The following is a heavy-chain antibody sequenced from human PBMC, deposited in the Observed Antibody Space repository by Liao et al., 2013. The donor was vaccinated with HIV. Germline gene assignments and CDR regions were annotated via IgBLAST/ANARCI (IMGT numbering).Heavy chain of an antibody. CDR1: GGSFSGYY. D-gene: IGHD3-10*01. Sequence: QVQLQQWGAGLLKPSETLSLTCAVYGGSFSGYYWSWIRQPPREGAWSGLGKVNHSGSTKYNPSLKSRVTISVDTSKNQFSLRLSSVTAADTAVYYCARSLGSSDYWGQGTLVTVSS. CDR3: ARSLGSSDY. CDR2: VNHSGST. V-gene: IGHV4-34*01. J-gene: IGHJ4*02.